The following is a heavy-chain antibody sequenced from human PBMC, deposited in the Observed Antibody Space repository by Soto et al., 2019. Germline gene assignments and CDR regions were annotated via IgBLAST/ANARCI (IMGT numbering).Heavy chain of an antibody. CDR2: ISWNSGGI. CDR3: AKALTLTSCYDY. V-gene: IGHV3-9*01. D-gene: IGHD2-2*01. J-gene: IGHJ4*02. CDR1: GFTFNDYA. Sequence: EVQLVESGGGLVQPGRSLRLSCAASGFTFNDYAMHWVRQPPGKGLEWISGISWNSGGIVYADSAKGRFTISRDNAKNSLYLQMNSLRSEDTALYYCAKALTLTSCYDYWGQGTLVTVSS.